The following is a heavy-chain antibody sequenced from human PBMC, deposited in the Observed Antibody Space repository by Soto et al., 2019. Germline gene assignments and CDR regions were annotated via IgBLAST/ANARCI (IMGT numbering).Heavy chain of an antibody. D-gene: IGHD2-21*01. CDR1: GFTVSSNY. CDR3: ANTLTAYYAFDI. Sequence: EVQLVESGGGLVQPGGSLRLSCAASGFTVSSNYMSWVRQAPGKGLEWVSVIYSGGSTYYADSVKGRFTISRDNSKNTLYRQMNSRRAEDTAVYYCANTLTAYYAFDIWGQGTMVTVAA. J-gene: IGHJ3*02. CDR2: IYSGGST. V-gene: IGHV3-66*01.